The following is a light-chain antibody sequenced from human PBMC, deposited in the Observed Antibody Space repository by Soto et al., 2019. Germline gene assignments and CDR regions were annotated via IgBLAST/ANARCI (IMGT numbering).Light chain of an antibody. V-gene: IGLV2-23*02. CDR1: SSDIGNYNY. CDR3: CSYAGSSPNYV. CDR2: EVS. J-gene: IGLJ1*01. Sequence: QSALTQPASVSGSPGQSITISCTGTSSDIGNYNYVSWYQHHPGKAPKLMIYEVSNRPSGVSNRFSGSKSGNTASLTISGLQAEDEADYYCCSYAGSSPNYVFGTGTQLTVL.